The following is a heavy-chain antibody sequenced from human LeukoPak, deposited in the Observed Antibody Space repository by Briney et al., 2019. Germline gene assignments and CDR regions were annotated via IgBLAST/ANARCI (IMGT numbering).Heavy chain of an antibody. CDR3: ARVDYDSSGYYYGGFDY. CDR1: GFTFSSYA. CDR2: ISYDGSNK. V-gene: IGHV3-30-3*01. J-gene: IGHJ4*02. Sequence: QPGRSLRLSCAASGFTFSSYAMHWVRQAPGKGLECVAVISYDGSNKYYADSVKGRFTISRDNSKNTLYLQMNSLRAEDTAVYYCARVDYDSSGYYYGGFDYWGQGTLVTVSS. D-gene: IGHD3-22*01.